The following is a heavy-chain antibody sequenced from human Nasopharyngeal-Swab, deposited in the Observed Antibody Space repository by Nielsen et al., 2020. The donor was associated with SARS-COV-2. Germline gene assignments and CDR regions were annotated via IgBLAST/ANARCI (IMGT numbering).Heavy chain of an antibody. CDR2: FYTSGST. D-gene: IGHD3-22*01. V-gene: IGHV4-61*02. J-gene: IGHJ1*01. CDR3: ARDGGYYYDSSGNYAEYFQH. Sequence: RQAPGKGLGWIGRFYTSGSTNYNPPLKSRVTISVDPSKNQFSLKLSSVTAADTAVYYCARDGGYYYDSSGNYAEYFQHWGQGALVTVSS.